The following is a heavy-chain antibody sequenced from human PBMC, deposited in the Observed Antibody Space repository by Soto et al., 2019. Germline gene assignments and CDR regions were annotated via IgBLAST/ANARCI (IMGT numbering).Heavy chain of an antibody. V-gene: IGHV1-24*01. CDR1: GYTLTELS. J-gene: IGHJ6*02. CDR3: ATVAAAAGTPLGMDV. D-gene: IGHD6-13*01. Sequence: ASVKVSCKVSGYTLTELSMHWVRQAPGKGLEWMGGFDPEDGETIYAQKFQGRVTMTEDTSTDTAYMELSSLRSEDTAVYYCATVAAAAGTPLGMDVWGQGTTVTVSS. CDR2: FDPEDGET.